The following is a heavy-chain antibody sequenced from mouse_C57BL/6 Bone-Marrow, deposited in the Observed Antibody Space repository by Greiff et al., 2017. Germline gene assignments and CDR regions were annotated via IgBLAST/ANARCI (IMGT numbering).Heavy chain of an antibody. CDR3: ARGGDDWYFEV. V-gene: IGHV1-80*01. CDR2: IYPGDGDT. Sequence: VQLQQSGAELVKPGASVKISCKASGYAFSSYWMNWVKQRPGKGLEWIVQIYPGDGDTNYNGKFKGKATLTADKSSNTVYMQLSSLASEDSAVYFCARGGDDWYFEVWGTGTTVTVSS. CDR1: GYAFSSYW. J-gene: IGHJ1*03.